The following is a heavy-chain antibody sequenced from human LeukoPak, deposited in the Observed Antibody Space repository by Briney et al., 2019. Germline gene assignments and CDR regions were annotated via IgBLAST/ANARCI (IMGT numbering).Heavy chain of an antibody. CDR1: GGSFSGYY. CDR3: ARGFYDSSGYFGCYFDH. D-gene: IGHD3-22*01. V-gene: IGHV4-34*01. Sequence: SETLSLTCAVYGGSFSGYYWSWIRQPPGKGLEWIGEINHSGSTNYNPSLKSRVTISVDTSKNQFSLKLSSVTAADTAVYYCARGFYDSSGYFGCYFDHWGQGTLVTVSS. CDR2: INHSGST. J-gene: IGHJ4*02.